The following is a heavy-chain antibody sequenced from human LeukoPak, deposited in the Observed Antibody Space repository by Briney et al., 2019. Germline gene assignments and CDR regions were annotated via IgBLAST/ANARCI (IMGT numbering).Heavy chain of an antibody. CDR2: ISWKSGSI. V-gene: IGHV3-9*01. D-gene: IGHD1-26*01. Sequence: PGGSLRLSCAASGFTFDDYAMHWVRQAPGKGLEWVSGISWKSGSIGYADSVKGRFTISRDNAKNSLYLQMNSLRAEDTALYYCAKISGSYYYFDYWGPGTLVTVSS. J-gene: IGHJ4*02. CDR1: GFTFDDYA. CDR3: AKISGSYYYFDY.